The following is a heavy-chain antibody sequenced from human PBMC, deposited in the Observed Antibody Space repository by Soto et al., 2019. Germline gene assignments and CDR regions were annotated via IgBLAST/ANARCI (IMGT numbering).Heavy chain of an antibody. CDR1: GFTVSSNY. CDR2: SYSGGNT. Sequence: VGSVRLSCAVSGFTVSSNYMTWVRQAPGKGLQWVSSSYSGGNTYYADSVKGRFTISRDNFRNMLYLEMNNLRAEDTAVYFCARGYGAGSYFSDYWGQGTLVTVSS. D-gene: IGHD3-10*01. CDR3: ARGYGAGSYFSDY. J-gene: IGHJ4*02. V-gene: IGHV3-53*01.